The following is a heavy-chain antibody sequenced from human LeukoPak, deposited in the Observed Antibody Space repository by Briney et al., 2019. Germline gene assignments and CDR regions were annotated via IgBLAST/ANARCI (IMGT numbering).Heavy chain of an antibody. CDR1: GGSISSYY. V-gene: IGHV4-59*01. Sequence: KPSETLSLXCTVSGGSISSYYWSWIRQPPGKGLEWIGYIYYSGSTNYNPSLKSRVTISVDTSKNQFSLKLSSVTAADTAVYYCARANYGSGSYYGFDYWGQGTLVTVSS. D-gene: IGHD3-10*01. J-gene: IGHJ4*02. CDR3: ARANYGSGSYYGFDY. CDR2: IYYSGST.